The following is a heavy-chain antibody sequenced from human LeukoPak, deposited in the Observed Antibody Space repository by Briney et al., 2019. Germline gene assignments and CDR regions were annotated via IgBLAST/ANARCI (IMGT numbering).Heavy chain of an antibody. CDR2: ISGSGGST. Sequence: GGSLRLSCAASGFTFSSYAMSWVRQAPGKGLEWVSAISGSGGSTYYADSVKGRFTISRDNSKNTLYLQMNSLRAEDTALYYCAKTSQYYFYIDVWGKGTTVTVSS. V-gene: IGHV3-23*01. CDR3: AKTSQYYFYIDV. J-gene: IGHJ6*03. CDR1: GFTFSSYA.